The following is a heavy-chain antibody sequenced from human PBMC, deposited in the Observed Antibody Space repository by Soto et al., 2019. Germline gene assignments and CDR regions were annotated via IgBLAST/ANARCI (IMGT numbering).Heavy chain of an antibody. CDR1: GGSISSYY. V-gene: IGHV4-59*08. J-gene: IGHJ4*02. D-gene: IGHD3-10*01. CDR2: IYYSGST. CDR3: ARHHYGSGSTYFDY. Sequence: PSETLSLTCAVSGGSISSYYWSWLRQPPGKGLEWIGYIYYSGSTNYNPSLKSRVTISVDTSKNQFSLKLNSMTAADTAVYYCARHHYGSGSTYFDYWGQGTLVTVSS.